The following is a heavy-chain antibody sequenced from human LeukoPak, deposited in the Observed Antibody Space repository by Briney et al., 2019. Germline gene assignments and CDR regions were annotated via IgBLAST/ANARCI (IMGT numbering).Heavy chain of an antibody. V-gene: IGHV3-23*01. CDR2: ISGSGDGT. Sequence: GGSLRLSCTSSGFTFSSDAMTWVRRAPGKGLEWVSSISGSGDGTYYADSVKGRFTISRDNSKNILYLQMNSLRAEDTAVYYCANKPAGFDPWGQGTLVTVSS. J-gene: IGHJ5*02. CDR3: ANKPAGFDP. CDR1: GFTFSSDA. D-gene: IGHD1-14*01.